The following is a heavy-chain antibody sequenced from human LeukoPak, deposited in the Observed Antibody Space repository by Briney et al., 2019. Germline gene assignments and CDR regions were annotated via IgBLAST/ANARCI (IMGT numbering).Heavy chain of an antibody. CDR3: VRWASGSDAFDV. J-gene: IGHJ3*01. CDR1: GYTFIDYY. CDR2: INPNSGGT. V-gene: IGHV1-2*06. Sequence: ASVKVSCKASGYTFIDYYMSWVRQAPGQGLEWMGRINPNSGGTNYAQKFQGRVTMTRDTSISTAYMELSRLRFDDSAVYYCVRWASGSDAFDVWGRGTMVTVSS. D-gene: IGHD6-19*01.